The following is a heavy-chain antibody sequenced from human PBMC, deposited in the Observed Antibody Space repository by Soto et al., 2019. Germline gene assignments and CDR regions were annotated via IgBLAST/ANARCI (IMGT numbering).Heavy chain of an antibody. V-gene: IGHV4-34*01. D-gene: IGHD3-3*01. CDR1: GGSFSGHF. CDR3: AGWAVGIMIFGVPKDY. Sequence: SETLSLTCGVYGGSFSGHFWSWIRQPPGKGLEWIGEINHSGSANYNPSLKSRVTISVDTSKNQSSLKLTSVTAADTAVYYCAGWAVGIMIFGVPKDYWSQGTQVTVSS. J-gene: IGHJ4*02. CDR2: INHSGSA.